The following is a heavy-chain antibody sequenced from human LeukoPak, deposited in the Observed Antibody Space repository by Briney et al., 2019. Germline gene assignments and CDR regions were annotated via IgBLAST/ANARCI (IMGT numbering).Heavy chain of an antibody. CDR3: VRAYYDSSGYFKIDY. D-gene: IGHD3-22*01. J-gene: IGHJ4*02. CDR1: GGSISTYY. V-gene: IGHV4-59*01. CDR2: IYYRGTT. Sequence: SETLSLTCTVPGGSISTYYWSWIRQPPGKGLEWIGYIYYRGTTDYDPSLKSRVTLSVDTSKNQFSLKLSSVTAADTAVYYCVRAYYDSSGYFKIDYWGQGTLVTVSS.